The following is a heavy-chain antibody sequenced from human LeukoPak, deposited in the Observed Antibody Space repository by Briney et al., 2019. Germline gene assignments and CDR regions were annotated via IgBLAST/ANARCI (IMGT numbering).Heavy chain of an antibody. J-gene: IGHJ4*02. D-gene: IGHD6-13*01. CDR1: GFTFSSYG. CDR3: ANSIAAAGTIFDY. V-gene: IGHV3-30*18. Sequence: GGSLRLSCAASGFTFSSYGMHWVRQAPGKGLEWVAVISYDGSNKYYADSVKGRFTISRDNSKNTLYLQMNSLRAEDTAVYYCANSIAAAGTIFDYWGQGTLVTVSS. CDR2: ISYDGSNK.